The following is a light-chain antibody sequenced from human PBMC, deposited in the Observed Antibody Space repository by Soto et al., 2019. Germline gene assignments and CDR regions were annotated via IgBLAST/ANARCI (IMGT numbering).Light chain of an antibody. V-gene: IGLV4-69*01. Sequence: QTVVTQPPSASASLGASVKLTCTLSSGHNSYAIAWHQQQPDKGPRYLMKLNSDGSHSRGDGIPDRFAVSSSGAGRYLTNSGLQSEEEADYYCQTWSTDIRVVVEGTKPTVL. CDR2: LNSDGSH. CDR3: QTWSTDIRV. J-gene: IGLJ3*02. CDR1: SGHNSYA.